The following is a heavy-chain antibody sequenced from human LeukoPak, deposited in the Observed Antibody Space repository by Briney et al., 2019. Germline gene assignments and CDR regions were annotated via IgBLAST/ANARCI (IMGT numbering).Heavy chain of an antibody. CDR3: ARGHYYGIPRAMDV. CDR2: ISTSSTYM. D-gene: IGHD3-9*01. Sequence: GGSLRLSCAASGFTFSNYRMNWIRQAPGKGLEWVSSISTSSTYMYYAGSVKGRFTISRDNAKNSLYLQMNSLRVEDTAVYYCARGHYYGIPRAMDVWGTGTTVTVSS. CDR1: GFTFSNYR. V-gene: IGHV3-21*01. J-gene: IGHJ6*03.